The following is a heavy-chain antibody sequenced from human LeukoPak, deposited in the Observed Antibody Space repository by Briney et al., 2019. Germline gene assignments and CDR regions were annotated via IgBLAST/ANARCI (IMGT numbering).Heavy chain of an antibody. D-gene: IGHD6-19*01. CDR3: ARGATVAGEFDY. V-gene: IGHV4-34*01. Sequence: PSETLSLTCAVYGGSFSGYSWSWIRQAPGKGLEWIGEIIHSGSTNYNPSLKSRLTISVDTSKNQFSLKLSSVTAADTAIYYCARGATVAGEFDYWGQGTLVTVSS. CDR1: GGSFSGYS. CDR2: IIHSGST. J-gene: IGHJ4*02.